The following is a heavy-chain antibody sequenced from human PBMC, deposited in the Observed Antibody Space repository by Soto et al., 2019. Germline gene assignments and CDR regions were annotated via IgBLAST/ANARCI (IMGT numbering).Heavy chain of an antibody. CDR1: GGSISSYS. CDR3: ERDKSLYYFWSGRNLYWMDP. J-gene: IGHJ5*02. D-gene: IGHD3-3*01. Sequence: SETLSLTCTVSGGSISSYSWSWIRQPPGQGLEWIGYIYYSGSTNYNPSLKSLIPISVYTSKNKISLTLSSVTATATAVYYCERDKSLYYFWSGRNLYWMDPWGQGTLVTVSS. V-gene: IGHV4-59*01. CDR2: IYYSGST.